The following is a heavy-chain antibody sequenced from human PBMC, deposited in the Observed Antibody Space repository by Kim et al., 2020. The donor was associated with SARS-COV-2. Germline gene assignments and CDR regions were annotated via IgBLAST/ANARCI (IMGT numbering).Heavy chain of an antibody. D-gene: IGHD6-19*01. CDR1: GGSFSGYY. V-gene: IGHV4-34*01. CDR3: ARAVAGSFDY. CDR2: INHSGST. J-gene: IGHJ4*02. Sequence: SETLSLTCAVYGGSFSGYYWSWIRQPPGKGLEWIGEINHSGSTNYNPSLKSRVTISVDTSKNQFSLKLSSVTAADTAVYYCARAVAGSFDYWGQGTLVTVSS.